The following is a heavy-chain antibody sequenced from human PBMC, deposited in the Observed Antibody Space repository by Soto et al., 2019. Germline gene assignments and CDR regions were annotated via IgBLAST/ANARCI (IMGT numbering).Heavy chain of an antibody. CDR1: GGSISRYY. J-gene: IGHJ6*02. CDR3: ARDLWGYCGTDCYPLDV. V-gene: IGHV4-59*01. CDR2: LYNTGST. Sequence: PSETLSLTGTVSGGSISRYYWSWIRQPPGKGLEWIGYLYNTGSTIYNPSLKSRVTISVDTSKNQFSLKLNSLTAADTAVYYCARDLWGYCGTDCYPLDVWGQGTTVTVS. D-gene: IGHD2-21*02.